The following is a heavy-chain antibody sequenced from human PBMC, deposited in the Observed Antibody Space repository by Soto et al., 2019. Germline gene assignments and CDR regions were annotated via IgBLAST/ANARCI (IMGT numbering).Heavy chain of an antibody. CDR1: GGAFSSYA. V-gene: IGHV1-69*13. CDR2: IIPIFGTA. J-gene: IGHJ4*02. CDR3: ARGAHYDILTGPPDY. D-gene: IGHD3-9*01. Sequence: SVKVSCKASGGAFSSYAISWVRQAPGQGLEWMGGIIPIFGTANYAQKFQGRVTITADESTSTAYMELSSLRSEDTAVYYCARGAHYDILTGPPDYWGQGTLVTVSS.